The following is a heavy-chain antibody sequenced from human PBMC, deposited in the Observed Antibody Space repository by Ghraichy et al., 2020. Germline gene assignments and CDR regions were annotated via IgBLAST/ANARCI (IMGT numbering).Heavy chain of an antibody. D-gene: IGHD1-26*01. Sequence: GGSLRLSCKASGFPFSRYGFHWVRRAPGKGLGWVAVRSPDKETQFYADSVRGRFTISRDESRSTLFLRMNDLRPEDTGMYYCARGDDGSPDSWGPGTLVMVSS. V-gene: IGHV3-30*03. CDR1: GFPFSRYG. CDR2: RSPDKETQ. CDR3: ARGDDGSPDS. J-gene: IGHJ4*02.